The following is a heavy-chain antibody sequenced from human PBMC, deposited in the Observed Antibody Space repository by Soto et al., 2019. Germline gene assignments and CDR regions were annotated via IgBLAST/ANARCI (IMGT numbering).Heavy chain of an antibody. Sequence: GGSLRLSCAASGFTVSSNYMSWIRQAPGKGLEWVSVIYSGGSTYYADSVKGRFTISRHNSKNTLYLQMNSLRAEDTAVYYCARGPHYGDYTPFLDYWGRGTLVTVSS. J-gene: IGHJ4*02. D-gene: IGHD4-17*01. V-gene: IGHV3-53*04. CDR2: IYSGGST. CDR1: GFTVSSNY. CDR3: ARGPHYGDYTPFLDY.